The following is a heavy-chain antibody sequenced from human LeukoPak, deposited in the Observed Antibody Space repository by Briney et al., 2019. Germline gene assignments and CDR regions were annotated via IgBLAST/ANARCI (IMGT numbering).Heavy chain of an antibody. V-gene: IGHV1-2*02. CDR3: AVAPGDY. J-gene: IGHJ4*02. D-gene: IGHD2-21*01. CDR1: GYTFTGYY. Sequence: ASVKVSCKASGYTFTGYYMHWVRQAPGQGLEWMGWINPNSDYTFYAQKFQGRVTLTRDTSISTVYMELTTLTSDDTALYYCAVAPGDYWGQGTLVSVSA. CDR2: INPNSDYT.